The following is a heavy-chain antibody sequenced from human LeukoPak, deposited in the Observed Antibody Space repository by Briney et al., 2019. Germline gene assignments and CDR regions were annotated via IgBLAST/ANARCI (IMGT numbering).Heavy chain of an antibody. V-gene: IGHV4-59*01. D-gene: IGHD2-2*01. CDR1: GGSISSYY. CDR3: ARDQRYCSSTSCYGRYFDL. CDR2: IYYSGST. J-gene: IGHJ2*01. Sequence: SETLSPTCTVSGGSISSYYWSWIRQPPGKGLEWIGYIYYSGSTNYNPSLKSRVTISVDTSKNQFSLKLSSVTAADTAVYYCARDQRYCSSTSCYGRYFDLWGRGTLVTVSS.